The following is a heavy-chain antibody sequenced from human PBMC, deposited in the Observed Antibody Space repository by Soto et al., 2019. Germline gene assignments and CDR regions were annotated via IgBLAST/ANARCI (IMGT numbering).Heavy chain of an antibody. Sequence: QAQLQESGPGLVKPSETLSLTCTVSGGSISSYYWSWIRQPAGKGLEWIGRIYTSGSTNYNPSLKSRVTMSVDTSKNQFSLKLSSVTAADTAVYYCARGAYCGGDCNWFDPWGQGTLVTVSS. CDR2: IYTSGST. CDR3: ARGAYCGGDCNWFDP. D-gene: IGHD2-21*02. CDR1: GGSISSYY. V-gene: IGHV4-4*07. J-gene: IGHJ5*02.